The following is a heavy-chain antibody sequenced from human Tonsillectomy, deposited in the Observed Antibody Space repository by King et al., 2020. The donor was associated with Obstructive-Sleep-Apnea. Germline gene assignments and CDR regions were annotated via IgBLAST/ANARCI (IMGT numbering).Heavy chain of an antibody. CDR2: INEDGSLI. CDR1: GLTFSNYW. D-gene: IGHD2-15*01. CDR3: AAENAQNCPTCSAFEM. Sequence: VQLVESGGTLVQPGGSLRLSCAVSGLTFSNYWMTWVRQAPGRGLEWVANINEDGSLIFFVDSLRGRFTISRANAKSSVYLQMNNLRVEDTALYYCAAENAQNCPTCSAFEMWGQGTTVTVSS. V-gene: IGHV3-7*01. J-gene: IGHJ3*02.